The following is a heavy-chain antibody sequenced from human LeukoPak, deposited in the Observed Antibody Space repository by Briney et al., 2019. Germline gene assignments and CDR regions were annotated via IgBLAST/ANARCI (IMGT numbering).Heavy chain of an antibody. Sequence: SVKVSCKASGGTFSSYAISWVQQAPGQGLEWMGGIIPIFGTANYAQKFQGRVTITADESMSTVYMELSSLRSEDTAVYYCARDLGCSSTSCHPYYYYYYGMDVWGQGTTVTVSS. CDR1: GGTFSSYA. D-gene: IGHD2-2*01. CDR2: IIPIFGTA. J-gene: IGHJ6*02. CDR3: ARDLGCSSTSCHPYYYYYYGMDV. V-gene: IGHV1-69*13.